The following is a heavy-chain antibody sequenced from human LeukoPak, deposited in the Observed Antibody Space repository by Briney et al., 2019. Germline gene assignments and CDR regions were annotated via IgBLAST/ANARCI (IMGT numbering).Heavy chain of an antibody. CDR3: GRGVKFRGYGNLSLGDMEV. Sequence: GASVKLSCKASGATFSSFAISWVRQAPGQGLEWMGGIIPIFGTANYAQKFQGRVTITTDESTSTAYMELSSLRSEDTAVYYCGRGVKFRGYGNLSLGDMEVWGKGNTVTVSS. CDR2: IIPIFGTA. CDR1: GATFSSFA. J-gene: IGHJ6*03. V-gene: IGHV1-69*05. D-gene: IGHD3-9*01.